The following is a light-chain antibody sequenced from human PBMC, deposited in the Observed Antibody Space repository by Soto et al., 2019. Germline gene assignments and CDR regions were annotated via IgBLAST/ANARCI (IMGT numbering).Light chain of an antibody. CDR2: KAS. Sequence: DIQMTQSPSTLSASAGDTVTITCRASQTINSWLAWYQHKPGRAPKLLIYKASSLESGVPSRFSGSGSGTEFTLTISSLQPGDFATYYCQQYNSYSYTFGQGTKLEIK. CDR3: QQYNSYSYT. J-gene: IGKJ2*01. CDR1: QTINSW. V-gene: IGKV1-5*03.